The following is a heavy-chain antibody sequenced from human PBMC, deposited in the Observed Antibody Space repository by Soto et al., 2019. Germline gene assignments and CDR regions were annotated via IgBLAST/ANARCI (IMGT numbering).Heavy chain of an antibody. CDR2: IYYSGST. Sequence: SETLSLTCTVSGGSISSSSYYWGWIRQPPGKGLEWIGSIYYSGSTYYNPSLKSRVTISVDTSKNQFSLKLSSVTAADTAVYYCASNLWFGELEWFDPWGQGTLVTVSS. J-gene: IGHJ5*02. CDR3: ASNLWFGELEWFDP. V-gene: IGHV4-39*01. CDR1: GGSISSSSYY. D-gene: IGHD3-10*01.